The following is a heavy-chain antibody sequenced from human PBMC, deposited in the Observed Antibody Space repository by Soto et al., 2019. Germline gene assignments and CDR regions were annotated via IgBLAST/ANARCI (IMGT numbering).Heavy chain of an antibody. D-gene: IGHD1-26*01. J-gene: IGHJ6*02. V-gene: IGHV1-46*01. CDR2: INPSGGST. Sequence: VQLVQSGAEVKKPGASVKVSCKASGYTFTSYYMHWVRQAPGQGLEWMGIINPSGGSTSYAQKFQGRVTMTRDTSTSTVYMELSSLRSEDTAVYYCARTGVGSYGDYYYYGMDVWGQGTTVTVSS. CDR3: ARTGVGSYGDYYYYGMDV. CDR1: GYTFTSYY.